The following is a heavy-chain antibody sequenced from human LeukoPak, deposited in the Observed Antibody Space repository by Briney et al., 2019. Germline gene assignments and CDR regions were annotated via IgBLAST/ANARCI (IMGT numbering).Heavy chain of an antibody. D-gene: IGHD3-22*01. CDR3: ARDRGSYYDSSGYYYYDY. J-gene: IGHJ4*02. Sequence: PSGTLSLTCAVSGGSISSSNWWSWVRQPPGKGLEWIGEIYHSGSTNYNPSLKSRVTISVDTSKNQFSLKLSSVTAADTAVYYCARDRGSYYDSSGYYYYDYWGQGTLVTVSS. CDR1: GGSISSSNW. V-gene: IGHV4-4*02. CDR2: IYHSGST.